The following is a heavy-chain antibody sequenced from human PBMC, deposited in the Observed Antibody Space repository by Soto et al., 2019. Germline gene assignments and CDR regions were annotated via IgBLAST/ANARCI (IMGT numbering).Heavy chain of an antibody. V-gene: IGHV3-66*01. Sequence: PGGSLRLSCAASGFTVSSNYMSWVRQAPGKGLEWVSVIYSGGSTYYADSVKGRFTISRDNSKNTLYLQMNSLRAEDTAVYYCARDLPTRTGTTPYWGQGTLVTVSS. J-gene: IGHJ4*02. D-gene: IGHD1-1*01. CDR3: ARDLPTRTGTTPY. CDR2: IYSGGST. CDR1: GFTVSSNY.